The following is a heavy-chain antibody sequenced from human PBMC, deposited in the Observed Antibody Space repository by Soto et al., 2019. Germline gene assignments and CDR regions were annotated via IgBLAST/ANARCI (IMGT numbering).Heavy chain of an antibody. CDR2: INHSGST. V-gene: IGHV4-34*01. J-gene: IGHJ5*01. Sequence: QVQLQQWGAGLLKPSETLSLTCAVYGGSFSGYYWSWIRQPPGKGLEWIGEINHSGSTNYNPSLRSRVNISVDASKNQFSLKLSSVTAADTAVYYCARKFRWFDPWGQGTLVTVSS. CDR3: ARKFRWFDP. CDR1: GGSFSGYY.